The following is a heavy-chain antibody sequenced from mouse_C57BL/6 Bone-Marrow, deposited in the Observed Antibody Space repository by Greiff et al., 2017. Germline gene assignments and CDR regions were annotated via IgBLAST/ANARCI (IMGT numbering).Heavy chain of an antibody. J-gene: IGHJ4*01. Sequence: EVQLVESGGDLVKPGGSLKLSCAASGFTFSSYGMSWVRQTPDKRLEWVATISSGGSYTYYPDSVKGRFTISRDNAKNTLYLQMSSLKSEDTAMYYWARPHYDYDGGYAMDYWGQGTSVTVSS. D-gene: IGHD2-4*01. CDR3: ARPHYDYDGGYAMDY. CDR2: ISSGGSYT. CDR1: GFTFSSYG. V-gene: IGHV5-6*01.